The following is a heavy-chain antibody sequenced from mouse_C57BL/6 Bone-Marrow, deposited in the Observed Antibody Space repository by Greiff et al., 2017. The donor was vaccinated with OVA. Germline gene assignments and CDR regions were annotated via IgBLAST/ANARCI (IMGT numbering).Heavy chain of an antibody. CDR3: ARLRPYYGSSYWYFDV. D-gene: IGHD1-1*01. Sequence: QVQLQQPGAELVKPGASVKMSCKASGYTFTSYWITWVKQRPGQGLEWIGDIYPGSGSTNYNEKFKSKATLTVDTSSSTAYMQLSSLTSEDSAVYYCARLRPYYGSSYWYFDVWGTGTTVTDSS. CDR2: IYPGSGST. V-gene: IGHV1-55*01. CDR1: GYTFTSYW. J-gene: IGHJ1*03.